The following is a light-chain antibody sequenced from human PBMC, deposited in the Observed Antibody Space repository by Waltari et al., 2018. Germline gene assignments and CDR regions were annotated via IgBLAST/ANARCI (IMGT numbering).Light chain of an antibody. J-gene: IGKJ1*01. CDR1: QSVGKS. CDR2: DAS. Sequence: EIVLTQSPGTLSLSPGERATPACRASQSVGKSLAWYQQKPGQAPRLLIYDASRSATGIPDRFSGSGSGTDFSLTISRLEPEDFAVYYCQHYVRLPATFGQGTKVEI. CDR3: QHYVRLPAT. V-gene: IGKV3-20*01.